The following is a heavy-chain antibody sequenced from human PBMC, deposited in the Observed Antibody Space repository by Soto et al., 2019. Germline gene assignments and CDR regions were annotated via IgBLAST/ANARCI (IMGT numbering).Heavy chain of an antibody. D-gene: IGHD2-2*01. CDR2: IYYSGNT. Sequence: QVQLQESGPGLVKPSETLSLTCTVSSASISSHYWNWIRQPPGKGLEWIGSIYYSGNTNYSPSLKSRVTISVDTSKKQFSLKLSSETAADTAMYYCARGYCSSTSCYEFDYWGQGTLVTVSS. J-gene: IGHJ4*02. V-gene: IGHV4-59*11. CDR1: SASISSHY. CDR3: ARGYCSSTSCYEFDY.